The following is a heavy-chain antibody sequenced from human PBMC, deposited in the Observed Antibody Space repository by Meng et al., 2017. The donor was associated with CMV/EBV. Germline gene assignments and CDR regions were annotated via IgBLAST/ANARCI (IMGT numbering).Heavy chain of an antibody. V-gene: IGHV3-48*03. Sequence: GESLKISCAASGFTFSSYEMNWVRQAPGKGLEWVSYISSSGSTIYYADSVKGRFTISRDNAKNPLYLQMNSLRAEDTAVYYCARDPSSSSWYPVDASDIWGQGTMVTVSS. D-gene: IGHD6-13*01. CDR1: GFTFSSYE. CDR2: ISSSGSTI. CDR3: ARDPSSSSWYPVDASDI. J-gene: IGHJ3*02.